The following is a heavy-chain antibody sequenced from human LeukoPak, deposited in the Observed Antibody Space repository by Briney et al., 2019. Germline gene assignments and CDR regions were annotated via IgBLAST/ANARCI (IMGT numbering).Heavy chain of an antibody. J-gene: IGHJ4*02. Sequence: PSETLSLTCTVSGGSISSSSYYWGWIRQPPGKGLEWIGTIYYSGSTYYNPSLKSRVTISVDTSKNQFSLKLSSVTAADTAVYYCARQGSGNYLSPVDYWGQGTLVTVSS. V-gene: IGHV4-39*01. CDR2: IYYSGST. CDR3: ARQGSGNYLSPVDY. CDR1: GGSISSSSYY. D-gene: IGHD1-26*01.